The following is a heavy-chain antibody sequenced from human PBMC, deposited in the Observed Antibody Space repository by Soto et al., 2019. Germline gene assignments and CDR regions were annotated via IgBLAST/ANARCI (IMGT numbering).Heavy chain of an antibody. CDR3: ARTYTVVTPLFDY. CDR1: GGSISSGGYY. Sequence: QVQLQESGPGLVKPSQTLSLTCTVSGGSISSGGYYWSWIRQHPGKGLEWIGYIYDSGSTYYNPSLKSRVTISVDTSKNQCSLKLSSVTVADTAVYYCARTYTVVTPLFDYWGQGTLVTVSS. V-gene: IGHV4-31*03. D-gene: IGHD2-15*01. CDR2: IYDSGST. J-gene: IGHJ4*02.